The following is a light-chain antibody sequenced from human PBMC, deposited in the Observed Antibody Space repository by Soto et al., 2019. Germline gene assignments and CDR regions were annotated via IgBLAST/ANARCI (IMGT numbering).Light chain of an antibody. CDR1: QNINRY. CDR2: AAT. Sequence: DIQLTQSPFSLSASVGDRVTITCRASQNINRYLNWYHQKPGRAPKLLIFAATTLESGVPSRFSGSGFGTDFTLTITSLQPEDFATYYCQQSFSVPLTLGGGTKVDIK. V-gene: IGKV1-39*01. J-gene: IGKJ4*01. CDR3: QQSFSVPLT.